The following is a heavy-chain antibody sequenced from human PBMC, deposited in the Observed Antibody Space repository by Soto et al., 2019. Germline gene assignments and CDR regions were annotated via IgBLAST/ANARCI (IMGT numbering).Heavy chain of an antibody. J-gene: IGHJ5*02. D-gene: IGHD1-1*01. Sequence: EMQLVESGGGLVQPGGSIKLSCAVSGFTVSSNDMSWVRQAPGKGLEWVSVLRSGGRTYHADSVKGRFTISRDNSENTLYLQMNSLRAEDTAVYYCARGWGLEPYAGWFDPWGQGTLVTVAS. CDR1: GFTVSSND. CDR3: ARGWGLEPYAGWFDP. CDR2: LRSGGRT. V-gene: IGHV3-66*01.